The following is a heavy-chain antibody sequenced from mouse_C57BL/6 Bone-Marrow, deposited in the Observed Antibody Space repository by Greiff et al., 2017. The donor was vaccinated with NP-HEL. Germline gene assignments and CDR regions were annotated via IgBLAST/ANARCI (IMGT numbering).Heavy chain of an antibody. CDR3: ARNPSHYYGSRGRYFDV. CDR2: IWTGGGT. Sequence: QVQLKESGPGLVAPSQSLSITCTVSGFSFTSYAISWVRQPPGKGLEWLGVIWTGGGTNYNSALKSRLSISKDNSKSQVFLKMNSLQTDDTARYYCARNPSHYYGSRGRYFDVWGTGTTVTVSS. D-gene: IGHD1-1*01. J-gene: IGHJ1*03. CDR1: GFSFTSYA. V-gene: IGHV2-9-1*01.